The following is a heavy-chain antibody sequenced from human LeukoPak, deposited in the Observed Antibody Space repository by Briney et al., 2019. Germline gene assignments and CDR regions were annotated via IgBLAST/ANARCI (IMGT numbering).Heavy chain of an antibody. J-gene: IGHJ4*02. CDR3: ARVRTSAFDY. D-gene: IGHD1-26*01. CDR1: GYTFTSYG. Sequence: GASVKVSCKASGYTFTSYGISWVRQAPGQGLEWMGIINPSGGSTSYAQKFQGRVTMTRDTSTSTVYMELSSLRSEDTAVYYCARVRTSAFDYWGQGTLVTVSS. V-gene: IGHV1-46*01. CDR2: INPSGGST.